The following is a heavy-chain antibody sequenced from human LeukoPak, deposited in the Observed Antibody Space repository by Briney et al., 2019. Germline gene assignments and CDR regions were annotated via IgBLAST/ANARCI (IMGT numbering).Heavy chain of an antibody. CDR1: GLTVSNNY. D-gene: IGHD2-8*01. Sequence: GGSLRLSCAASGLTVSNNYMSWVRQAPGKGLEWVSVIYSDSSTYYADSVKGRFTISRDNSKNILYLQMNSLRAEDTAVYYCARALWPSGMAYWGQGTLVTVSS. V-gene: IGHV3-53*01. CDR2: IYSDSST. CDR3: ARALWPSGMAY. J-gene: IGHJ4*02.